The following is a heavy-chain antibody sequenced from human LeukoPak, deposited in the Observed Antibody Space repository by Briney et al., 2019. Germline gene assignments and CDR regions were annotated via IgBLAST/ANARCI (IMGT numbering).Heavy chain of an antibody. CDR1: GGSFSGYY. Sequence: SETLSLTCAVYGGSFSGYYWSWIRQPPGKGLEWIGEINHSGSTNYNPSLKSRVTISVDTSKNQFSLKLSSVTAADTAVYYCARGPINIPYYYDSSGYYRYWGQGTLVTVSS. J-gene: IGHJ4*02. D-gene: IGHD3-22*01. CDR2: INHSGST. CDR3: ARGPINIPYYYDSSGYYRY. V-gene: IGHV4-34*01.